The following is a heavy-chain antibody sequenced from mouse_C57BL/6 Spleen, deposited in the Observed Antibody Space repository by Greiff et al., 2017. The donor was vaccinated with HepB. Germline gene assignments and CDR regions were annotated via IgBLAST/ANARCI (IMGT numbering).Heavy chain of an antibody. V-gene: IGHV5-6*01. CDR2: ISSGGSYT. Sequence: EVQRVESGGDLVKPGGSLKLSCAASGFTFSSYGMSWVRQTPDKRLEWVATISSGGSYTYYPDSVKGRFPISRDNAKNTLYLQMSSLKSEDTAMYYCASPPFTTVVARYWYFDVWGTGTTVTVSS. D-gene: IGHD1-1*01. J-gene: IGHJ1*03. CDR3: ASPPFTTVVARYWYFDV. CDR1: GFTFSSYG.